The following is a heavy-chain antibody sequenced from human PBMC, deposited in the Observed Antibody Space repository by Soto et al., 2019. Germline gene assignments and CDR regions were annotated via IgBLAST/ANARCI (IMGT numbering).Heavy chain of an antibody. V-gene: IGHV3-30*18. CDR2: ISSDGGDK. Sequence: QVQLVESGGGVVQPGRSPRLSYAASGFTFSNFGMHWVRQAPGKGLEWVAAISSDGGDKYYSHSVKDRFTISRDNSKNTLFLQMNSLRVEDTAVYYCVKGSEVARQELDHWGQGILVTVSS. CDR3: VKGSEVARQELDH. D-gene: IGHD2-15*01. CDR1: GFTFSNFG. J-gene: IGHJ4*02.